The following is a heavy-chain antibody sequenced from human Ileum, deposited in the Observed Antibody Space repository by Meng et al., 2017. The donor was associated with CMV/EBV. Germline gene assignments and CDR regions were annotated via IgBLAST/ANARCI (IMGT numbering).Heavy chain of an antibody. Sequence: QVQLQEAGPGLVKPSETLSLLCTVSGASISSDFWSWIRQPPGKELEWIGYVDYNGGTNYNPSLKSRITMSADRSKNQFSLKMNFVTAADTAVYRCARAGRLTGFGFDPWGQGVLFTVSS. CDR2: VDYNGGT. D-gene: IGHD3-9*01. V-gene: IGHV4-59*01. J-gene: IGHJ5*02. CDR3: ARAGRLTGFGFDP. CDR1: GASISSDF.